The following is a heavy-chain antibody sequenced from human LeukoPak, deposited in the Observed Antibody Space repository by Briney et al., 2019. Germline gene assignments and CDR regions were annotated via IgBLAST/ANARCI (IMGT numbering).Heavy chain of an antibody. J-gene: IGHJ4*02. CDR1: GFTFSSYA. Sequence: GGSLRLSCAASGFTFSSYAMSWVRQAPGKGLEWVSVISGSGGSTYYADSVKGRFTISRDNSKNTLYLQMSSLRAEDTAVYYCVKDPSKYYDFWSGYSHPVYWGQGTLVTVSS. CDR3: VKDPSKYYDFWSGYSHPVY. CDR2: ISGSGGST. V-gene: IGHV3-23*01. D-gene: IGHD3-3*01.